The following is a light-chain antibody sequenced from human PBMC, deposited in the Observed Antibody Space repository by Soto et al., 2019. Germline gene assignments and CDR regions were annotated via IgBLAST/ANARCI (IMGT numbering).Light chain of an antibody. CDR2: ASS. CDR3: QQYSSSPFT. V-gene: IGKV1-27*01. CDR1: QGISSY. Sequence: DIQMTQSPSSLSASVGDRVTITCRASQGISSYLAWYQQKPGNVPNLLIYASSTVQTGVPSRFSGSGSGTDFTLTISRLQPEDVAAYYCQQYSSSPFTFGPGTKVDIK. J-gene: IGKJ3*01.